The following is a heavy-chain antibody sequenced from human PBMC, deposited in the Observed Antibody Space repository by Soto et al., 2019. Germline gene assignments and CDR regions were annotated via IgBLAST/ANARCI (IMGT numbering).Heavy chain of an antibody. CDR1: DGSISTYY. V-gene: IGHV4-59*01. J-gene: IGHJ4*02. CDR2: IYHTGST. Sequence: SLTCTVSDGSISTYYWSWIRQPPGKGLEWIGYIYHTGSTDYNPSLKSRVTISVDTSKTHFSLKLSSVTAADTAVYYCARLPATISFAFDYWGQGTLVTVSS. D-gene: IGHD2-2*02. CDR3: ARLPATISFAFDY.